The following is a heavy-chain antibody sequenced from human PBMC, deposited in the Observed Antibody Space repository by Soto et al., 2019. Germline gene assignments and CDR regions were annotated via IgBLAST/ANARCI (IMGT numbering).Heavy chain of an antibody. J-gene: IGHJ3*02. CDR1: GFTVSSNY. Sequence: PGGSLRLSCAASGFTVSSNYMSWVRQAPGKGLEWVAVIYSGGSTYYADSVKGRFTISRDNSKNTLYLQMNSLRAEDTAVYYCARGVDYWNCGYPFEIWCQGTMFTVSS. V-gene: IGHV3-53*01. D-gene: IGHD1-7*01. CDR3: ARGVDYWNCGYPFEI. CDR2: IYSGGST.